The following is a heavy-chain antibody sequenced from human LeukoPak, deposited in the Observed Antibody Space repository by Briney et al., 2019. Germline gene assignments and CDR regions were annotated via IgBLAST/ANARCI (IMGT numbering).Heavy chain of an antibody. CDR3: ARGVSTINFDF. CDR1: GGSTSSSTHY. CDR2: IYASGST. J-gene: IGHJ4*02. V-gene: IGHV4-61*02. D-gene: IGHD5/OR15-5a*01. Sequence: SQTLSLTCTVSGGSTSSSTHYWSWIRQPAGKVLEWIGRIYASGSTNYNPSLKSRATISVDTSKNQFSLKLSSVTAADTAVYYCARGVSTINFDFWGQGTLVTVSS.